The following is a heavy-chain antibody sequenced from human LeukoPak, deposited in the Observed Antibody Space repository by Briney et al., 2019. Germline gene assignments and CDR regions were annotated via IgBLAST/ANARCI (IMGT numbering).Heavy chain of an antibody. CDR1: GFIFSDNA. D-gene: IGHD6-19*01. CDR2: ISGSGGGT. V-gene: IGHV3-23*01. Sequence: GGSLRHSCAASGFIFSDNAMSWVRQAPGKGLEWVSSISGSGGGTYYADSVKGRFTISRDNSKNTLYLQVNSLGAEDTAVYYCVKNGPVNGWFVEFASWGQGCLVTVSS. CDR3: VKNGPVNGWFVEFAS. J-gene: IGHJ4*02.